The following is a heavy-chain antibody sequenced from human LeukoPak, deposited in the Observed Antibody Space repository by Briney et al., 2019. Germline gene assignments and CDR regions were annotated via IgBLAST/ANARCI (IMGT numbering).Heavy chain of an antibody. CDR3: ARHMYYYDSSGPYYFDY. D-gene: IGHD3-22*01. V-gene: IGHV4-39*01. Sequence: SETLSLTCTVSGGSISSSSYYWGWIRQPPGTGLEWIGSIYYSGSTYYNPSLKSRVTISVDTSKNQFSLKLSSVTAADTAVYYCARHMYYYDSSGPYYFDYWGQGTLVTVSS. CDR1: GGSISSSSYY. CDR2: IYYSGST. J-gene: IGHJ4*02.